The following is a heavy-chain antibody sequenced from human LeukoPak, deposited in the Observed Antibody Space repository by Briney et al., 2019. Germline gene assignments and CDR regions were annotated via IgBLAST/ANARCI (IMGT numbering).Heavy chain of an antibody. CDR2: IYYSGST. D-gene: IGHD2-8*01. CDR1: GGSNSSYY. Sequence: KPSGTLSLTCPVSGGSNSSYYWGWIRQPPGEGLEWIGYIYYSGSTNYNPSPKSRVTISVDTSKNQFSLKLSSVTAADTAVYYCARTNRKGAIDIWGQGTMVTVSS. CDR3: ARTNRKGAIDI. V-gene: IGHV4-59*01. J-gene: IGHJ3*02.